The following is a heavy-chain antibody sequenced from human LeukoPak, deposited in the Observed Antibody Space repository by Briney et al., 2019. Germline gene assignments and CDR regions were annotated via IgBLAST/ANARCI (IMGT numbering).Heavy chain of an antibody. D-gene: IGHD1-26*01. J-gene: IGHJ5*02. Sequence: SETLSLTCSVSGASPSSYYLDWLPQSPGKGLEWIGYISDTGKTDSNPSLKSRVTISLGTSKTQFSLRLRSVTAADSAVYYCATGYYEPFATWGPGILVTVSS. CDR3: ATGYYEPFAT. V-gene: IGHV4-59*01. CDR2: ISDTGKT. CDR1: GASPSSYY.